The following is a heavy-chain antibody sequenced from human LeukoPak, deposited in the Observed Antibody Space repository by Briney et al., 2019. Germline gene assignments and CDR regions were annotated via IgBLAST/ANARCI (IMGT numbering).Heavy chain of an antibody. CDR1: GGSFSGYY. Sequence: SETLSLTCAVYGGSFSGYYWSWIRQPPGKGLEWIGEINHSGSTNYNPSLKSRVTISVGTSKNQFSLKLSSVTAADTAVYYCARAVNGFDYWGQGTLVTVSS. V-gene: IGHV4-34*01. D-gene: IGHD2-8*01. J-gene: IGHJ4*02. CDR3: ARAVNGFDY. CDR2: INHSGST.